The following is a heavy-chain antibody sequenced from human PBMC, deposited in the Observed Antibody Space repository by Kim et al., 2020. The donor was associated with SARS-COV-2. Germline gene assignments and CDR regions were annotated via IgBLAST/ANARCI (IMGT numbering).Heavy chain of an antibody. CDR3: ARHLPGSSWFDY. D-gene: IGHD6-13*01. V-gene: IGHV4-39*01. Sequence: NYSPSLKSRLTLSVETSKNQFSLRLSSVTAADTAVFYCARHLPGSSWFDYWGQGTLVTVSS. J-gene: IGHJ4*02.